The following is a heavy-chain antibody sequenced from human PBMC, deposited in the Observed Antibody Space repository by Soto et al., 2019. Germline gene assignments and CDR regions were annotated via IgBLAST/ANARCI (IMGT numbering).Heavy chain of an antibody. Sequence: EVQLLESGGGLVQPGGSLRLSCAASGFTFSSYAMRWVRQAPGKGLEWVSAVSGSGGSTYYADSVKGRFTISRDNSKNTLSLQMNSLRAEDTAVHYCARRGPGTYFDYWGQGTLVTVSS. V-gene: IGHV3-23*01. D-gene: IGHD6-13*01. CDR3: ARRGPGTYFDY. CDR2: VSGSGGST. CDR1: GFTFSSYA. J-gene: IGHJ4*02.